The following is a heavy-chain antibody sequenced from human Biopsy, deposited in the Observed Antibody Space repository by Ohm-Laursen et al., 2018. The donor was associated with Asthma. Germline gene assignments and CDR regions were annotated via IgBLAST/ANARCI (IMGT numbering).Heavy chain of an antibody. CDR2: INPNSGGT. Sequence: ASVKVSCKASGYTFTGYYMHWVRQAPGQGLEWMGRINPNSGGTNYAQKFQGRVTMTRDTSISTAYMELSRLRADDTAVYYCASYEVVTAILPMDVWGQGTTVTVSS. CDR3: ASYEVVTAILPMDV. D-gene: IGHD2-21*02. V-gene: IGHV1-2*06. CDR1: GYTFTGYY. J-gene: IGHJ6*02.